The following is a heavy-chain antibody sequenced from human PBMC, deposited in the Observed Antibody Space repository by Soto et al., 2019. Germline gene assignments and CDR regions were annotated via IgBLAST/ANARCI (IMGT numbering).Heavy chain of an antibody. Sequence: QVQLVQSGAEVKKPGSSVKVSCKASGGTFRSYTISWVRQAPGQGLEWMGRIIPILGIANYAQKFQGRVTITADKSTRTADMELGSLGSADTAVYYGARASYCGGDCYAGIGHWGQGTLVTVSS. CDR1: GGTFRSYT. J-gene: IGHJ4*02. CDR3: ARASYCGGDCYAGIGH. CDR2: IIPILGIA. V-gene: IGHV1-69*02. D-gene: IGHD2-21*02.